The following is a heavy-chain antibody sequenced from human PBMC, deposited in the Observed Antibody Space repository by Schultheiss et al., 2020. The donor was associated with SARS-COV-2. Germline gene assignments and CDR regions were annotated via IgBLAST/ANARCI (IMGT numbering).Heavy chain of an antibody. CDR2: IYYSGST. D-gene: IGHD3-10*01. Sequence: SETLSLTCTVSGGSISSYYWSWIRQPPGKGLEWIGYIYYSGSTNYNPSLKSRVTISVDTSNNHFSLKLSSVTAADTAVYYCARARDYLNYFDYWGQGTLVTVSS. CDR1: GGSISSYY. V-gene: IGHV4-59*01. CDR3: ARARDYLNYFDY. J-gene: IGHJ4*02.